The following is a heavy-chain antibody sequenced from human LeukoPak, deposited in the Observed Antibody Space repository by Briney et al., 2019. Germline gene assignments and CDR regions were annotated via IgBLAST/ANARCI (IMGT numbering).Heavy chain of an antibody. D-gene: IGHD3-3*01. CDR3: TSLNGHDFWSGYSYYYYYGMDV. CDR1: GFTFSGSA. J-gene: IGHJ6*02. CDR2: IRSKANSYAT. Sequence: GGSLRLSCAASGFTFSGSAMHWVRQASGKGLEWVGRIRSKANSYATAYAASVKGRFTISRDDSKNTAYLQMNSLKTEDTAVYYCTSLNGHDFWSGYSYYYYYGMDVWGQGTTVTVSS. V-gene: IGHV3-73*01.